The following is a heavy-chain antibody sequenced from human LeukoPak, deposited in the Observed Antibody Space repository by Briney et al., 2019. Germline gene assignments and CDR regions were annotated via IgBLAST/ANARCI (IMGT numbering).Heavy chain of an antibody. CDR2: ISYDGSNK. J-gene: IGHJ3*02. CDR3: ARELGVGVIGDAFDI. Sequence: GGSLRLSCAASGFTLSSYGMHWVRQAPGKGLEWVAVISYDGSNKYYADSVKGRFTISRDNSKNTLYLQMNSLRAEDTAVYYCARELGVGVIGDAFDIWGQGTVVTVSS. CDR1: GFTLSSYG. V-gene: IGHV3-30*03. D-gene: IGHD3-22*01.